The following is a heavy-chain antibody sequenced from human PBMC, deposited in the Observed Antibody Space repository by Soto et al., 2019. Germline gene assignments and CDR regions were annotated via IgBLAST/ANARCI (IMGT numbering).Heavy chain of an antibody. CDR1: GFNFIIHA. V-gene: IGHV3-30*04. J-gene: IGHJ4*02. CDR2: LSPNGKNQ. CDR3: ASGADFYYGTSRY. Sequence: VGSLRLSCAAPGFNFIIHALHWVRQAPGKGLEWVAVLSPNGKNQYYADSVKGRFTISSDTFTSTLFLQMTSLTPEDTAVYYCASGADFYYGTSRYWGPGTLVTVSS. D-gene: IGHD3-10*01.